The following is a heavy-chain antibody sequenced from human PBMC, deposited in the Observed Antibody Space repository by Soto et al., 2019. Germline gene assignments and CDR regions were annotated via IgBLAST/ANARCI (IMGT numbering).Heavy chain of an antibody. CDR2: IYYSGST. V-gene: IGHV4-59*01. CDR3: ARGIYYYDSSGYLH. CDR1: AGTISRNE. Sequence: PETRPLTYSGSAGTISRNEWSVCRQPPGKGVEWIGYIYYSGSTNYNPSLKSRVTISVDTSKNQFSLKLSSVTAADTAVYYCARGIYYYDSSGYLHWGQGTLVTVS. D-gene: IGHD3-22*01. J-gene: IGHJ4*02.